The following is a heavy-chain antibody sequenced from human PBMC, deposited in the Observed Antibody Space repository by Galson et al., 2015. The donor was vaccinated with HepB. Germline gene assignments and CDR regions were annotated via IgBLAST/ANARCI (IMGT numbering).Heavy chain of an antibody. J-gene: IGHJ6*02. V-gene: IGHV3-53*01. Sequence: SLRLSCAASGFTVSSKYVTWVRQAPGKGLEWVSVIYSGGTTNYADSVKGRFSISRDNSKNTVNLQMNSLRVEDTAVYYCARGGLAGSNGAYGMDVWGQGTTVTVSS. CDR2: IYSGGTT. CDR1: GFTVSSKY. CDR3: ARGGLAGSNGAYGMDV. D-gene: IGHD2-8*01.